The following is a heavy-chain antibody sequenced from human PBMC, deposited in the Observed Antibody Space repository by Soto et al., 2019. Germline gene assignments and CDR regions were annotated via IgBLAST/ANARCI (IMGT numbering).Heavy chain of an antibody. V-gene: IGHV3-7*01. Sequence: EVQLVESGGGLVQPGGSLRLSCTASGFSFETYWMSWVRQAPGKGLEWVATIRQDGSEKHYVNSVRGRFIISRDNAEMSLSLQMNSLRVEDATVYYCVRGCCRPSCPYFFDYWGQGALVTVSS. CDR2: IRQDGSEK. CDR3: VRGCCRPSCPYFFDY. D-gene: IGHD2-2*01. J-gene: IGHJ4*02. CDR1: GFSFETYW.